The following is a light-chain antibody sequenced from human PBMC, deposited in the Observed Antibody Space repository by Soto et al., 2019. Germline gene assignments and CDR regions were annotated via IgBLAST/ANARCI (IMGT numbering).Light chain of an antibody. CDR1: SGHSNYV. CDR2: LNSDGSH. V-gene: IGLV4-69*01. Sequence: QTVVTQSPSASASLGASVKLTCTLSSGHSNYVIAWHQQQPEKSPRYLMKLNSDGSHSKGDGIPDRFSGSSSGAERYLTISSLQSEDEADYYCQTWDTGIRVFGGGTKVTVL. CDR3: QTWDTGIRV. J-gene: IGLJ2*01.